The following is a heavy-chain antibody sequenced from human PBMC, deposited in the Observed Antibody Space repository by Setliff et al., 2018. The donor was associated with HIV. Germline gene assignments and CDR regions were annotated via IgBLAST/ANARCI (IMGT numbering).Heavy chain of an antibody. Sequence: GGSLRLSCAASRFIFSDCYVNWVRKAPGKGLEWVSTISIRSSIYYVDSVKGRFTISRDNSKNTLYLRMNSLRAEDTAVYYCAQAQTSVSGSYYQYLQHWGQGTLVTVSS. V-gene: IGHV3-23*05. CDR1: RFIFSDCY. CDR3: AQAQTSVSGSYYQYLQH. J-gene: IGHJ1*01. CDR2: ISIRSSI. D-gene: IGHD3-10*01.